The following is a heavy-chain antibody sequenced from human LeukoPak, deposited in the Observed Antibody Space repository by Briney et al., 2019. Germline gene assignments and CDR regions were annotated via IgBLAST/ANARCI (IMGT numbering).Heavy chain of an antibody. Sequence: PGRSLRLSCAASGFTFSSYAMHWVRQAPGKGLEWVAVISYDGSNKYYADSVKGRFTISRDNSKNTLYLQMNSLRAEDTAVYYCAKGTGDLGYYFDRWGQGTLVTVSS. D-gene: IGHD7-27*01. V-gene: IGHV3-30-3*01. CDR1: GFTFSSYA. CDR2: ISYDGSNK. J-gene: IGHJ4*02. CDR3: AKGTGDLGYYFDR.